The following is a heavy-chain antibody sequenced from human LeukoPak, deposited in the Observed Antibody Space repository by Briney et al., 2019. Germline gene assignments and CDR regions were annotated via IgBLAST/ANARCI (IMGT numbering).Heavy chain of an antibody. D-gene: IGHD2-15*01. CDR1: GFTFSSYG. CDR3: AKDGGTPGYYFDY. J-gene: IGHJ4*02. V-gene: IGHV3-30*02. Sequence: PGGSLRLSCAASGFTFSSYGMHWVRQAPGKGLEWVAVIWYGGSNKYYADSVKGRFTISRDNSKNTLYLQMNSLRAEDTAVYYCAKDGGTPGYYFDYWGQGTLVTVSS. CDR2: IWYGGSNK.